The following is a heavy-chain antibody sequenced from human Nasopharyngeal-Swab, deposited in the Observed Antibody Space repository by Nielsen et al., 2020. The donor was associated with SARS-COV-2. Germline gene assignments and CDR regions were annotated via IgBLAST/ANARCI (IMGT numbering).Heavy chain of an antibody. D-gene: IGHD2-21*02. CDR3: ARDRVVVVTGSSSDYYYYGMDV. Sequence: ASVKVSCKASGETFTSYGISWVRQAPGQGLEGRGWISAYNGNTNYAQKLQGRVTMTTDTSTSTAYMELRSLRSDDTAVYYCARDRVVVVTGSSSDYYYYGMDVWGQGTTVTVSS. J-gene: IGHJ6*02. CDR1: GETFTSYG. CDR2: ISAYNGNT. V-gene: IGHV1-18*01.